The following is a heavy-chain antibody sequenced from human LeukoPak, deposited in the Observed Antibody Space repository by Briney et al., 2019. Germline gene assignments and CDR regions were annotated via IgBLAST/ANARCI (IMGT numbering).Heavy chain of an antibody. V-gene: IGHV3-23*01. CDR3: ARVYSSGWSY. Sequence: GGSLRLSCAASGFTFSSYAMSWVRQAPGKGLEWVSGVSVSGATTHHADSVKGRFTISRDNAKKSLYLQMNSLRAEDTAVYYCARVYSSGWSYWGQGTLVTVSS. CDR2: VSVSGATT. D-gene: IGHD6-19*01. J-gene: IGHJ4*02. CDR1: GFTFSSYA.